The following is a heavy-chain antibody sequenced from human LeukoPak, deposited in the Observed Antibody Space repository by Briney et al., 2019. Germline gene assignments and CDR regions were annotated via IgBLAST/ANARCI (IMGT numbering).Heavy chain of an antibody. V-gene: IGHV3-23*01. Sequence: GGSLRLSCAASGFTFSSYAMSWVRQAPGKGLEWVSAISGSGGSTYYADSVKGRFTISRDNSKNTLYLQMNSLRAEDTAVYYCAKDARWYYYDSSGYSYYFDYWGQGTLVTVSS. CDR3: AKDARWYYYDSSGYSYYFDY. J-gene: IGHJ4*02. CDR1: GFTFSSYA. D-gene: IGHD3-22*01. CDR2: ISGSGGST.